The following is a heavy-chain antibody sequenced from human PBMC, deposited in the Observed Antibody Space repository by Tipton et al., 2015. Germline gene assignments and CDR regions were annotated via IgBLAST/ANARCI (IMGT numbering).Heavy chain of an antibody. Sequence: LRLSCAVSGGSFSAYFWTWIRQPPGQGLEWIGEINHRGGSTYNPSLKSRLTLSVDTSKNQFSLNLTPVTAADTAVYYCASVSGVGTGSYYWGQGILVTVSS. CDR2: INHRGGS. J-gene: IGHJ4*02. CDR1: GGSFSAYF. D-gene: IGHD2-21*02. CDR3: ASVSGVGTGSYY. V-gene: IGHV4-34*01.